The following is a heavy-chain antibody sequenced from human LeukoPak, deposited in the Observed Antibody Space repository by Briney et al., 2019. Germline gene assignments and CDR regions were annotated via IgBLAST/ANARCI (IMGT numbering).Heavy chain of an antibody. CDR2: IKHSGST. J-gene: IGHJ5*02. Sequence: PSETLSLTCAVHGGSFSGYYWRWIRQPPGRGVEWIGAIKHSGSTNYNPSVKSRHTIAEDTTKNQFSLKLSSVTAADTAVYDCARGSGSLVVAATPEGYNWFDPWGQGTLVTVSS. CDR1: GGSFSGYY. D-gene: IGHD2-15*01. CDR3: ARGSGSLVVAATPEGYNWFDP. V-gene: IGHV4-34*01.